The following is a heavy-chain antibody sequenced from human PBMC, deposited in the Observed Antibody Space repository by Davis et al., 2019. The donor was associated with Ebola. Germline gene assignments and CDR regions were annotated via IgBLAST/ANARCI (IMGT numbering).Heavy chain of an antibody. D-gene: IGHD6-19*01. V-gene: IGHV3-30*18. CDR2: ISYDGSNK. CDR1: GFTFSSYG. J-gene: IGHJ1*01. Sequence: GESLKISCAASGFTFSSYGMHWVRQAPGKGLEWVAVISYDGSNKYYADSVKGRFTISRDNSKNTLYLQMNSLRAEDTAVYYCAKDTNSSGWYPYFQHWGQGTLVTVSS. CDR3: AKDTNSSGWYPYFQH.